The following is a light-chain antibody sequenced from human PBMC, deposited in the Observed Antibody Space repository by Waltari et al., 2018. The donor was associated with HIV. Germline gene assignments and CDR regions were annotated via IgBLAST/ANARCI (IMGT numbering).Light chain of an antibody. CDR3: QQANSFPLT. CDR2: AAS. CDR1: QGISSC. Sequence: EIQMTQSPSTVSSSVGERITITCRASQGISSCLAWYQQKPGKAPKLLIYAASSLRSGGPSRFSGSGSGTDITLTISSLQPQEFATYYSQQANSFPLTFGQGTRLEIK. V-gene: IGKV1D-12*01. J-gene: IGKJ5*01.